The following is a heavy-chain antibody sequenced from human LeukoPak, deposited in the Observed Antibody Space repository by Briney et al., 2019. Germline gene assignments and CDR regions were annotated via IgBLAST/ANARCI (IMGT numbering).Heavy chain of an antibody. CDR1: GYSFTSYL. V-gene: IGHV5-51*01. CDR2: IYPGDSDT. J-gene: IGHJ4*02. Sequence: GESLKISCKGSGYSFTSYLIGWVRQMPGKGLEWMGIIYPGDSDTRYSPSFQGQVTISADKSISTAYLQWSSLKASDTAMYYCARPRMLGYCSGGSCYFDYWGQGTLVTVSS. CDR3: ARPRMLGYCSGGSCYFDY. D-gene: IGHD2-15*01.